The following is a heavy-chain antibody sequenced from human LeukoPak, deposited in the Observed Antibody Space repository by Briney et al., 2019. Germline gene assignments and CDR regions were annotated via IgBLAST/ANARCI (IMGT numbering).Heavy chain of an antibody. J-gene: IGHJ4*02. D-gene: IGHD2-21*01. CDR3: AKGGVAPDY. CDR1: GFSLRTYS. CDR2: IRLDGSDK. V-gene: IGHV3-30*02. Sequence: GGSLRLSCAASGFSLRTYSMNWVRQAPGKGLEWVAFIRLDGSDKYYADSVKGRFTISRDNSKNTLYLQMNSLRAEDTAVYYCAKGGVAPDYWGQGTLVTVSS.